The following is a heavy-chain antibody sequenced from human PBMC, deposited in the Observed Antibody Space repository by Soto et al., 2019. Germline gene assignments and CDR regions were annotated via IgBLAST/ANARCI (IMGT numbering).Heavy chain of an antibody. J-gene: IGHJ3*02. Sequence: QVQLQQWGAGLLKPSETLSLTCAVYGGSFSGYYWSWIRQPPGKGLEWIGEINHSGSTNYNPSLKSRVTISVDTSKNQFSLKLSSVTAADTAVYYCARGADCSGGSCYSDAFDIWGQGTMVTVSS. CDR2: INHSGST. CDR3: ARGADCSGGSCYSDAFDI. CDR1: GGSFSGYY. V-gene: IGHV4-34*01. D-gene: IGHD2-15*01.